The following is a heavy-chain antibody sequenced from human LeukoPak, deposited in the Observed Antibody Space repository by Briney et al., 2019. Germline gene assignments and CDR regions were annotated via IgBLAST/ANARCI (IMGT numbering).Heavy chain of an antibody. CDR2: IYYSGST. CDR3: ARGGSSGYYSRLAQPPFDY. J-gene: IGHJ4*02. V-gene: IGHV4-31*03. CDR1: RGSISSGGYY. Sequence: PSETLSLTCTVSRGSISSGGYYWSWIRQHPGKGLEWIGYIYYSGSTYYNPSLKSRVTISVDMSKNQFSLKLSSVTAADTAVYYCARGGSSGYYSRLAQPPFDYWGQGTLVTVSS. D-gene: IGHD3-22*01.